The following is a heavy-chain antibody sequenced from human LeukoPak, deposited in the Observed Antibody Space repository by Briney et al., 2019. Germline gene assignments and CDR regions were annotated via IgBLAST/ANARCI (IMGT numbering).Heavy chain of an antibody. J-gene: IGHJ4*02. Sequence: AASVKVSCKASGYTFTSYGISWVRQAPGQGLEWMGWMNPNSGNTGYAQKFQGRVTMTRNTSISTAYMELSSLRSEDTAVYYCARVLLKYSSSFDYWGQGTLVTVSS. D-gene: IGHD6-13*01. CDR2: MNPNSGNT. CDR3: ARVLLKYSSSFDY. V-gene: IGHV1-8*02. CDR1: GYTFTSYG.